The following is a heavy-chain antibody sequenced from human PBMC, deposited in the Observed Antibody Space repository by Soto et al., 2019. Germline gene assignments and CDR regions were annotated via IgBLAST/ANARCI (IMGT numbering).Heavy chain of an antibody. D-gene: IGHD5-12*01. CDR3: ARVWAAFRQKYSGYEPFDY. CDR2: ISSSGSTI. Sequence: GGSLRLSCAASGFTFSDYYMSWIRQAPGKGLEWVSYISSSGSTIYYADSVKGRFTISRDNAKNSLYLQMNSLRAEDTAVYYCARVWAAFRQKYSGYEPFDYWGQGTLVTVSS. V-gene: IGHV3-11*01. J-gene: IGHJ4*02. CDR1: GFTFSDYY.